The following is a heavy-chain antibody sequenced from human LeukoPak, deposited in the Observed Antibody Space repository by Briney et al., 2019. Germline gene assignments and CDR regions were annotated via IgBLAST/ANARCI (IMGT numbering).Heavy chain of an antibody. CDR1: GFTFSTYW. Sequence: GGSLRLSCTASGFTFSTYWMSWVRQAPGKGLECVASIKQDGSGKEYVDSVKGRFTISRDNAKNSLYLQMISLRAEDTAVYYCARWRGAQSEFEYWGQGTLVTVSS. D-gene: IGHD3-3*01. J-gene: IGHJ4*02. V-gene: IGHV3-7*01. CDR3: ARWRGAQSEFEY. CDR2: IKQDGSGK.